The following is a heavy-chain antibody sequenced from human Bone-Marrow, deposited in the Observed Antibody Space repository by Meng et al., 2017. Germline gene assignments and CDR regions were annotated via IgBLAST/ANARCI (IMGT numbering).Heavy chain of an antibody. CDR3: ARGQTYGDYPY. J-gene: IGHJ4*02. V-gene: IGHV4-31*03. CDR2: IYYSGST. D-gene: IGHD4-17*01. Sequence: SETLSLTCTVSGGSISSGGYYWSWIRQHPGKGLEWIGYIYYSGSTYYNPSLKSRVTISVDTSKNQFSLKLSSVTAADTAVYYFARGQTYGDYPYWGQGTLVTVSS. CDR1: GGSISSGGYY.